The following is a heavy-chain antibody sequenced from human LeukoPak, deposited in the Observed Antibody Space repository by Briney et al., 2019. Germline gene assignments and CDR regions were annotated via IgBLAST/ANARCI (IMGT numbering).Heavy chain of an antibody. CDR1: GFTFSDYY. Sequence: GGSLRLSCAASGFTFSDYYMSWIRQAPRKGLEWVSYISSSSSYTNYADSVKGRFTISRDNAKNSLYLQMNSLRAEDTAVYYCAREHLYYYGSGSYGGMDVWGKGTTVTVSS. D-gene: IGHD3-10*01. CDR3: AREHLYYYGSGSYGGMDV. CDR2: ISSSSSYT. V-gene: IGHV3-11*06. J-gene: IGHJ6*04.